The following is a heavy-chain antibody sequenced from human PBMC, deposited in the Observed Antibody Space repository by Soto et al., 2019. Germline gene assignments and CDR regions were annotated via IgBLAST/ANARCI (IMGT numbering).Heavy chain of an antibody. J-gene: IGHJ6*02. V-gene: IGHV3-21*01. CDR2: ISSSSSYI. CDR1: GFTFSSYS. CDR3: AREAGIAVAERDFYYYYGMDV. Sequence: GGSLRLSCAASGFTFSSYSMNWVRQAPGKGLEWVSSISSSSSYIYYADSVKGRFTISRDNAKNSLYLQMNSLRAEDTAVYYCAREAGIAVAERDFYYYYGMDVWGQGTTVTVSS. D-gene: IGHD6-19*01.